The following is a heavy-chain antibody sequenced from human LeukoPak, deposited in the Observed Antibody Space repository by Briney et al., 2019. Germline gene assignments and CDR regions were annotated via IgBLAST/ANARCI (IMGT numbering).Heavy chain of an antibody. D-gene: IGHD5-18*01. CDR1: GFTFSNYW. V-gene: IGHV3-7*01. Sequence: GGSLRPSCAASGFTFSNYWMSWVRQAPGKGLEWVASIKQDGSEKYYVDSVKGRFTISRDNAKNSLYLRINSLRAEDTAVYYCARELNVDTAMAFDYWGQGALVIVSS. J-gene: IGHJ4*02. CDR2: IKQDGSEK. CDR3: ARELNVDTAMAFDY.